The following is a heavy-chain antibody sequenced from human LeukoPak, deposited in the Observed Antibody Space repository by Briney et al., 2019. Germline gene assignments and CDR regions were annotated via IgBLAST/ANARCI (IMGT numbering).Heavy chain of an antibody. CDR2: IYYSGST. CDR1: GGSISSYY. V-gene: IGHV4-59*12. Sequence: SETLSLTCTVSGGSISSYYRSWIWQPPGKGLEWIGYIYYSGSTNYNPSLKSRVTISVDKSKNQFSLKVSSVTAADTAVYYCARETEGYFDYWGQGTLVTVSS. J-gene: IGHJ4*02. CDR3: ARETEGYFDY.